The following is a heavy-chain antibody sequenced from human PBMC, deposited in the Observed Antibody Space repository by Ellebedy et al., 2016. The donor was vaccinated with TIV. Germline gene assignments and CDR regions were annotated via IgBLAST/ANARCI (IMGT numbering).Heavy chain of an antibody. CDR1: GFTFGDYG. J-gene: IGHJ4*02. CDR3: ARFNSGNSYVGHF. CDR2: IRGKAHGETT. Sequence: PGGSLRLSCTTSGFTFGDYGMSWFRQAPGKGLELVSFIRGKAHGETTQYAASVEGRFTISRDDSKSIAYLQMNSLDTEDTAVYYCARFNSGNSYVGHFWGQGTLVTVSS. D-gene: IGHD1-26*01. V-gene: IGHV3-49*03.